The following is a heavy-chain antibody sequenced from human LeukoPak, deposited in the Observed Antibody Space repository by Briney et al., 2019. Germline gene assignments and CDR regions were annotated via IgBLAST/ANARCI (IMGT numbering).Heavy chain of an antibody. Sequence: GPLRLSCAASGFIFSDYYMSWIRQTPEKGLEWLSYICSSSGYKNYADSLKGRFTISRDNAKNSVYLQMNSLSAEDTAVYYCARQGLYDSSDYWTFQHWGQGTLVSVSS. CDR2: ICSSSGYK. V-gene: IGHV3-11*06. CDR1: GFIFSDYY. CDR3: ARQGLYDSSDYWTFQH. D-gene: IGHD3-22*01. J-gene: IGHJ1*01.